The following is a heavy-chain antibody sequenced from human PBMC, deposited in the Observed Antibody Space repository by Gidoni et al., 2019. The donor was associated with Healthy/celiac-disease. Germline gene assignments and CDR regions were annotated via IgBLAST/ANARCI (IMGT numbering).Heavy chain of an antibody. Sequence: EVQLVESGGGLVQPGGSLKLSCAASGVTFSGSAMPWVRQASGKGLEWVGRIRSKANSYATAYAASVKGRFTISRDDSKNTAYLQMNSLKTEDTAVYYCTRGVVTAIGGVYYGMDVWGQGTTVTVSS. D-gene: IGHD2-21*02. CDR2: IRSKANSYAT. V-gene: IGHV3-73*01. J-gene: IGHJ6*02. CDR3: TRGVVTAIGGVYYGMDV. CDR1: GVTFSGSA.